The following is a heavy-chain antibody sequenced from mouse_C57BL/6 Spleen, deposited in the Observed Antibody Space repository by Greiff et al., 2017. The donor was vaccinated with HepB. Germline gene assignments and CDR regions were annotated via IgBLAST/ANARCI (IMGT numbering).Heavy chain of an antibody. CDR3: ARDWITTVVATNYYAMDY. Sequence: KQRPGQGLEWIGDIYPGSGSTNYNEKFKSKATLTVDTSSSTAYMQLSSLTSEDSAVYYCARDWITTVVATNYYAMDYWGQGTSVTVSS. D-gene: IGHD1-1*01. CDR2: IYPGSGST. V-gene: IGHV1-55*01. J-gene: IGHJ4*01.